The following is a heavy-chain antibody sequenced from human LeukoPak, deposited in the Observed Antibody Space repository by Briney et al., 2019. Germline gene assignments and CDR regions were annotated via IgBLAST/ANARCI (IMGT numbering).Heavy chain of an antibody. CDR1: GGSISSYY. CDR2: IYTSGST. CDR3: ARANSYYDFWSGYHNWFDP. J-gene: IGHJ5*02. V-gene: IGHV4-4*07. Sequence: PSETLSPTCTVSGGSISSYYWSRIRQPAGKGLEWIGRIYTSGSTNYNPSLKSRVTMSVDTSKNQFSLKLSSVTAADTAVYYCARANSYYDFWSGYHNWFDPWGQGTLVTVSS. D-gene: IGHD3-3*01.